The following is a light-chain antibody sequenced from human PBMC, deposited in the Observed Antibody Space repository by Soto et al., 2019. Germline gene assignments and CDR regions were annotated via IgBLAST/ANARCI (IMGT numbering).Light chain of an antibody. J-gene: IGKJ1*01. CDR3: QQYGSSGT. CDR2: AAS. V-gene: IGKV1-39*01. CDR1: QSISSY. Sequence: DTQMTQSPSSLSASVGDIVTITCRASQSISSYLNWYQQKPGKAPKLLIYAASSLQSGVPSRFSGSGSGTDFTLTISRLEPEDFAVYYCQQYGSSGTFGQGTKVDIK.